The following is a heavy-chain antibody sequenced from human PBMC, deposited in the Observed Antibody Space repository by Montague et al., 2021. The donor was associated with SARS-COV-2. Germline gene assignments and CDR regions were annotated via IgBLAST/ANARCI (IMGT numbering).Heavy chain of an antibody. Sequence: SETLSLTCTVSGGFISGDYWSWFRQPPGKGLEWIGYVHYSGSTKYNPSLKSRVTVSLDTSRSQFSLKLSAVTAADTAVYYCTTGAGWLVDDWGQGTLVTVSS. J-gene: IGHJ4*02. V-gene: IGHV4-59*01. CDR3: TTGAGWLVDD. CDR1: GGFISGDY. D-gene: IGHD5-12*01. CDR2: VHYSGST.